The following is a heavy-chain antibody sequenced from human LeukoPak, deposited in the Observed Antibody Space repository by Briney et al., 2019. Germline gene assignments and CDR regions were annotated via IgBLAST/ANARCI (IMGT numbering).Heavy chain of an antibody. V-gene: IGHV3-53*01. CDR2: VYSDGKT. CDR1: GFTVSTNY. J-gene: IGHJ4*02. CDR3: EGWERPFDY. Sequence: GGSLRLSCAASGFTVSTNYMSWARQAPGKGLEWASVVYSDGKTCYADAVKGRFTISKDSSRNTLYLQMNSLRAEDTAVYYCEGWERPFDYWGQGTLVTVSS. D-gene: IGHD1-26*01.